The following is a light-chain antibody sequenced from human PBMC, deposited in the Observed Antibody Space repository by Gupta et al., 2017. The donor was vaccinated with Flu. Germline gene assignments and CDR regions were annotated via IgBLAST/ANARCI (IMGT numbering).Light chain of an antibody. CDR2: DAS. Sequence: DIQMTQSPSSLSASVGDRVTSTCQASQDISNSLNWYQQKPVKAPKLLIYDASKFETGDTSRFSGCGAENDFTFTSISPQNEDFEKYYVQQDDTLDRFGQGTKLEIK. CDR1: QDISNS. CDR3: QQDDTLDR. J-gene: IGKJ2*03. V-gene: IGKV1-33*01.